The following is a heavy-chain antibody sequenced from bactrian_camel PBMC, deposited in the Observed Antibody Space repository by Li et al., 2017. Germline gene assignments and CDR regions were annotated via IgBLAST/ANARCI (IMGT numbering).Heavy chain of an antibody. Sequence: HVQLVESGGGSVQAGGSLRLSCAASGNTYTSSCMGWFRQAPGEERERVAHAEADGTNPYYGDSVKGRFTISRDPVRNSLYLQMNILKPEDTAMYYCAARRYGGSCLPTPELPYQYWGQGTQVTVS. CDR1: GNTYTSSC. CDR3: AARRYGGSCLPTPELPYQY. J-gene: IGHJ4*01. V-gene: IGHV3S54*01. CDR2: AEADGTNP. D-gene: IGHD6*01.